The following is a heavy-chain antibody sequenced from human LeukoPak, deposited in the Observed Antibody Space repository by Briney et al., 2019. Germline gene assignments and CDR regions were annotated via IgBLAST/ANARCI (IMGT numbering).Heavy chain of an antibody. CDR1: GGSISSYY. V-gene: IGHV4-59*01. J-gene: IGHJ4*02. Sequence: PSETLSLTCTVSGGSISSYYWSWIRQPPGKGLEWIGYIYYSGSTNYNPSLKSRITISVDTSKNQFSLKLSSVTAADTAVYYCARGGPATSHFDYWGQGTLVTVSS. CDR3: ARGGPATSHFDY. CDR2: IYYSGST. D-gene: IGHD5-24*01.